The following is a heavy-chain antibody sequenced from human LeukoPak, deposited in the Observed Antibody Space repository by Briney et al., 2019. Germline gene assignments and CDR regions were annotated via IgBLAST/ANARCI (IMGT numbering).Heavy chain of an antibody. CDR2: IYYSGST. V-gene: IGHV4-61*01. J-gene: IGHJ6*03. CDR3: ARESSGFSYFYYMDV. Sequence: SETLSLTCTVSGGSISSGSYYWSWIRQPPGKGLEWIGYIYYSGSTNYNPSLKSRVTISVDTSKNQFSLKLSSVTAADTAVYYCARESSGFSYFYYMDVWGKGTTVTVSS. D-gene: IGHD3-22*01. CDR1: GGSISSGSYY.